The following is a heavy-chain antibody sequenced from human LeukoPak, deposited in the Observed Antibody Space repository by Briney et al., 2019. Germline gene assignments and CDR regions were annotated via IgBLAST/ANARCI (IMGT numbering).Heavy chain of an antibody. CDR1: GYSISSGYY. V-gene: IGHV4-38-2*01. D-gene: IGHD2-2*01. Sequence: SETLSLTCAVSGYSISSGYYWGWIRQPPGKGLEWIGSIYHSGSTYYNLSLKSRVTISVDTSKNQFSLKLSSVTAADTAVYYCAGRPATYDYWGQGTLVTVSS. J-gene: IGHJ4*02. CDR3: AGRPATYDY. CDR2: IYHSGST.